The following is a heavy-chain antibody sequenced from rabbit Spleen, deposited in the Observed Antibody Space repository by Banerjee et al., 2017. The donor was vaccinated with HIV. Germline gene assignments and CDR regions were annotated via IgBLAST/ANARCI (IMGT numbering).Heavy chain of an antibody. J-gene: IGHJ4*01. CDR1: GLDFSSSYW. D-gene: IGHD3-1*01. Sequence: QEQLVESGGDLVKPGASLTLTCTASGLDFSSSYWMCWVRQAPGKGLEWISCIAGSSSGFTYSATWAKGRFTCSKTSSTTVTLQMTSLTAADTATYFCARSDGVGAGWPYNLWGQGTLVTVS. CDR2: IAGSSSGFT. CDR3: ARSDGVGAGWPYNL. V-gene: IGHV1S45*01.